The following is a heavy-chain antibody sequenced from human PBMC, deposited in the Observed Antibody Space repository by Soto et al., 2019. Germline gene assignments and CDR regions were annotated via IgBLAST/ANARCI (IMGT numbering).Heavy chain of an antibody. V-gene: IGHV3-7*05. CDR1: GFTFSNYW. D-gene: IGHD6-6*01. CDR3: ARIGYSSSSNDY. J-gene: IGHJ4*02. CDR2: IKQDGGQT. Sequence: EVQLVESGGGLVQPGGSLRLSCATSGFTFSNYWMTWVRQAPGKGLEWVANIKQDGGQTYCMDSLKGRFTISRDNAKNLVYLQMNSLRAEDTAVYYCARIGYSSSSNDYWGQGTLVTVSS.